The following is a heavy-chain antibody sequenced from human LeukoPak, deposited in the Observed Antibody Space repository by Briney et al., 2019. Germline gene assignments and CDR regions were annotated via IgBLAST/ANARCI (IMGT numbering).Heavy chain of an antibody. J-gene: IGHJ4*02. D-gene: IGHD3-16*02. CDR1: GGTFSSYA. CDR3: ARGRIRKAVWGSYRPYYFDY. CDR2: IIPIFGTA. Sequence: GASVKVSCKASGGTFSSYAISWVRQAPGQGLEWMGGIIPIFGTANYAQKFQGRVTITADESTSTAYMELSSLRSEDTAVYYCARGRIRKAVWGSYRPYYFDYWGQGTLVTVSS. V-gene: IGHV1-69*13.